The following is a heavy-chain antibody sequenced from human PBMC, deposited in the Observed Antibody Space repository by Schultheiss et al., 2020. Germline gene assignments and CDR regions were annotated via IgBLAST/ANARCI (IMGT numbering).Heavy chain of an antibody. CDR1: GYTFTGYY. Sequence: VKVSCKASGYTFTGYYMHWVRQAPGQGLEWMGRINPNSGGTNYAQKFQGRVTMTRDTSISTAYMELSRLRSDDTAVYYCARAGKVGCSGGSCYSNWFDPWGQGTLVTVSS. D-gene: IGHD2-15*01. J-gene: IGHJ5*02. CDR3: ARAGKVGCSGGSCYSNWFDP. CDR2: INPNSGGT. V-gene: IGHV1-2*06.